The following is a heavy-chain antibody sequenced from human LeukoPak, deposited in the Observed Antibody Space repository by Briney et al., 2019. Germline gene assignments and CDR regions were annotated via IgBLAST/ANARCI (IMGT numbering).Heavy chain of an antibody. V-gene: IGHV1-46*01. J-gene: IGHJ3*02. CDR1: GYTFTSYY. CDR3: ARVKPNYYDSSAYGTFDI. Sequence: ASMKVSCKASGYTFTSYYMHWVRQAPGQGLEWMGIINPSGGSTSYAQKFQGRVTMTRDTSTSTVYMELSSLRSEDTAVYYCARVKPNYYDSSAYGTFDIWGQGTMVTVSS. D-gene: IGHD3-22*01. CDR2: INPSGGST.